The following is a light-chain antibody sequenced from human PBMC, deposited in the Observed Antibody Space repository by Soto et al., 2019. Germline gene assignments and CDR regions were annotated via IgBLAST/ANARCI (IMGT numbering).Light chain of an antibody. CDR3: QSYDIGLNGGGV. CDR1: SSNIGAGYD. V-gene: IGLV1-40*01. Sequence: QSVLTQPPSVSGAPGQGVTISCTGTSSNIGAGYDVHWYQQLPGTAPKLLIYGNNNRPSGVPDRFSGSKSGTSASLAITGLQAEDEADYYCQSYDIGLNGGGVFGGGTKLTVL. CDR2: GNN. J-gene: IGLJ3*02.